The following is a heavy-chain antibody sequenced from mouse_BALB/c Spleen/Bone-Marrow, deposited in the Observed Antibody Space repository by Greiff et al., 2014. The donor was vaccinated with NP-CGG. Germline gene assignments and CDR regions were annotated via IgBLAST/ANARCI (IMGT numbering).Heavy chain of an antibody. Sequence: VQRVESGAELVRPGSSVKISCKASGYAFSSYWMNWVKQRPGQGLEWIGHIYPGDGDTNYNGKFKGKATLTADKSSSTAYMQLSSLTSEDSAVYFCARVRNWADYWGQGTTLTVSS. CDR1: GYAFSSYW. CDR2: IYPGDGDT. D-gene: IGHD4-1*01. CDR3: ARVRNWADY. V-gene: IGHV1-80*01. J-gene: IGHJ2*01.